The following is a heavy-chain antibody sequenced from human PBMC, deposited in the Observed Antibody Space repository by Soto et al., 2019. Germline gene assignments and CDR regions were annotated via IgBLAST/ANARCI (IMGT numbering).Heavy chain of an antibody. V-gene: IGHV3-33*06. CDR3: AKVRTYYYGSGSYYNLNDY. D-gene: IGHD3-10*01. Sequence: PGGSLRLSCAASGFTFSSYGMHWVRQAPGKGLEWVAVISVDGGNTYYADSVKGRFTISRDNSKNTLYLQMNSLRAEDTAVYYCAKVRTYYYGSGSYYNLNDYWGQGTLVTVSS. CDR2: ISVDGGNT. J-gene: IGHJ4*02. CDR1: GFTFSSYG.